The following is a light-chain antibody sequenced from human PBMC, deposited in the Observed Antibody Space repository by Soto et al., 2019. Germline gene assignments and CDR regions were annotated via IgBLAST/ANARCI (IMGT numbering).Light chain of an antibody. J-gene: IGLJ2*01. CDR2: DVS. Sequence: HSALTQPRSVSGSPGQSVTISCTGTSSDVGGYNYVSWYQQHPGKAPKLMIYDVSKRPSGVPDRFSGSKSGNTASLTISGLQAEDEADYSCCSYAGSDTVVFGGGTKLTVL. V-gene: IGLV2-11*01. CDR1: SSDVGGYNY. CDR3: CSYAGSDTVV.